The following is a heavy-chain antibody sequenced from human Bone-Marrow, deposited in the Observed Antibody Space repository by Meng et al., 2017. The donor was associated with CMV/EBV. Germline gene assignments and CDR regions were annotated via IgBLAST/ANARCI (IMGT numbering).Heavy chain of an antibody. CDR1: GGSFSGYY. V-gene: IGHV4-34*01. Sequence: SETLSLTCAVYGGSFSGYYWSWIRQPPGKGLEWIGEINHSGSTNYNPSLKSRVTISVDTAKNQFSLKLSSVTAADTAVYYWARLGYNWNYYYYYGMDVWGQGTTVTVSS. J-gene: IGHJ6*02. D-gene: IGHD1-20*01. CDR3: ARLGYNWNYYYYYGMDV. CDR2: INHSGST.